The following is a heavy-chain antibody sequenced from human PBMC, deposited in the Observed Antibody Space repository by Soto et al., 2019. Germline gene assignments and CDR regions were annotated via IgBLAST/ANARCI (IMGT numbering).Heavy chain of an antibody. D-gene: IGHD3-16*02. CDR3: ARVPEGRWDDYIWGSYRLDAFDI. CDR2: ISAYTGNT. Sequence: QVQLVQSGAEVKKPGASVKVSCKSSGYTFTSYGISWVRQAHGQWLELMGWISAYTGNTNYAQKLQGRVTMTTDTSTSTAYMELRSLRSDDTAVYYCARVPEGRWDDYIWGSYRLDAFDIWGQGTMVTVSS. V-gene: IGHV1-18*01. J-gene: IGHJ3*02. CDR1: GYTFTSYG.